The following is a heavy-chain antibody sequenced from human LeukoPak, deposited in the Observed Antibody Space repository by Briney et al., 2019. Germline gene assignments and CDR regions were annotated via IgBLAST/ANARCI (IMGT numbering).Heavy chain of an antibody. CDR3: ARGGDYYDSSGLDY. J-gene: IGHJ4*02. CDR1: GGTFSSYA. V-gene: IGHV1-69*05. D-gene: IGHD3-22*01. Sequence: ASVKVSCKASGGTFSSYAISWVRQAPGQGLEWMGRIIPIFGTANYAQKFQGRVTITTDKSTSTAYMELSSLRSEDTAVYYCARGGDYYDSSGLDYWGQGTLVTVSS. CDR2: IIPIFGTA.